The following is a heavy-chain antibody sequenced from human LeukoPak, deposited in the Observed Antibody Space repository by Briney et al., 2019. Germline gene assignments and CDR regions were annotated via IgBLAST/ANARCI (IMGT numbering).Heavy chain of an antibody. CDR1: GFTFSSYG. J-gene: IGHJ4*02. V-gene: IGHV3-30*18. CDR2: ISYDGSNK. D-gene: IGHD4-17*01. Sequence: PGGSLRLSCAASGFTFSSYGMHWVRQAPGKGLEWVAVISYDGSNKYYADSVKGRFTISRDNSKNTLYLQMNSLRAEDTAVYYCAKGEGHDYGDYEEGTQFDYWGQGTLVTVSS. CDR3: AKGEGHDYGDYEEGTQFDY.